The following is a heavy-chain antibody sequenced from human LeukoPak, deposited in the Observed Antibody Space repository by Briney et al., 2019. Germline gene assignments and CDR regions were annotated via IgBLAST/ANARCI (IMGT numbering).Heavy chain of an antibody. Sequence: SETLSLTCTVSGGSISSGRYYWGWIRQPPGEGLEWIGSIYYSGSTYYDPSLKSRLTISVDTPKNQFSLRLTSVTAADTAVYYCARGGSDYGMNVWGQGTTVTVSS. J-gene: IGHJ6*02. CDR3: ARGGSDYGMNV. V-gene: IGHV4-39*01. D-gene: IGHD5-12*01. CDR1: GGSISSGRYY. CDR2: IYYSGST.